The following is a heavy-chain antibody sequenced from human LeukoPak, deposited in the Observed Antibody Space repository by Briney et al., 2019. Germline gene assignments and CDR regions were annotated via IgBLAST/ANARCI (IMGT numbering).Heavy chain of an antibody. CDR2: IKQDGSEK. D-gene: IGHD1-26*01. V-gene: IGHV3-7*01. CDR3: ARDQLATIPYNWFDP. Sequence: GGSLRLSCAASGFTFSSYWMSWVRQAPGKGLEWVANIKQDGSEKYYVDSVKGRFTISRDNAKNSLYLQMNSLRAEDTAVYYCARDQLATIPYNWFDPWGQGTLVTDSS. J-gene: IGHJ5*02. CDR1: GFTFSSYW.